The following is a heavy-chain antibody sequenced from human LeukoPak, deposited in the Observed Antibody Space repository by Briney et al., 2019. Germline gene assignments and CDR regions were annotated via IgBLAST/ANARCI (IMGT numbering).Heavy chain of an antibody. V-gene: IGHV3-23*01. CDR2: ISGSGGST. Sequence: SGGSLRLSCAASGFTFSNYAMNWVRQAPGKGLEWVSAISGSGGSTYYADSVKGRFTISRDNSRNALYLQMNSLRTEDTAVYYCAKDHDYDSSGPYWGRGTLVTVSS. D-gene: IGHD3-22*01. CDR3: AKDHDYDSSGPY. J-gene: IGHJ4*02. CDR1: GFTFSNYA.